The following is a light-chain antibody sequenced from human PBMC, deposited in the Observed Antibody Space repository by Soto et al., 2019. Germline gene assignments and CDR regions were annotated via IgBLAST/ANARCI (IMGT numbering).Light chain of an antibody. V-gene: IGKV2-24*01. CDR2: QIS. J-gene: IGKJ1*01. CDR3: MQFAHFPRT. CDR1: QSLVYSDGNTY. Sequence: DVVLTQTPLSSPVTLGQPASISCRSSQSLVYSDGNTYLSWLQQRPGQPPRLLIYQISNRFCGVPDRFSGSGAGTDFTLKISRVEAEDVEVYCMQFAHFPRTFGQGTKLEI.